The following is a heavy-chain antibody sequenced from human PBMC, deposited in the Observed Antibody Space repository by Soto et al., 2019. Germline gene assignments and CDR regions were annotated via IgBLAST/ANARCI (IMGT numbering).Heavy chain of an antibody. CDR1: GYTFTSYA. CDR3: ARAPSWWYFDL. CDR2: INAGNGNT. Sequence: ASVEVSCKASGYTFTSYAMQWVRQAPGQRLEWMGWINAGNGNTKYSQKFQGRVTITRDTSASTAYMELSSLRSEDTAVYYCARAPSWWYFDLWGRGTLVTAPQ. V-gene: IGHV1-3*01. J-gene: IGHJ2*01.